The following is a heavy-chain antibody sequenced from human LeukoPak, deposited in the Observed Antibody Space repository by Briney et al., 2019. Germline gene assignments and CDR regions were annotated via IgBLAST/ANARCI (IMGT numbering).Heavy chain of an antibody. V-gene: IGHV3-30-3*01. D-gene: IGHD3-3*01. CDR3: ARVDDFWSGYLDY. CDR1: GFTFSSYA. Sequence: GGSLRLSCAASGFTFSSYAMHWVRQAPGKGLEWVAVISYDGSNKYYAGSVKGRFTISRDNSKNTLYLQMNSLRAEDTAVYYCARVDDFWSGYLDYWGQGTLVTVSS. J-gene: IGHJ4*02. CDR2: ISYDGSNK.